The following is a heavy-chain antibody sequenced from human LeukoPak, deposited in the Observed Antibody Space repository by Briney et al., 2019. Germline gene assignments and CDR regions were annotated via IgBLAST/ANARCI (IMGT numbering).Heavy chain of an antibody. CDR3: AKVPVKKWLVLDVGT. J-gene: IGHJ5*02. CDR2: ISGSGGST. V-gene: IGHV3-23*01. CDR1: GFTFSSYA. D-gene: IGHD6-19*01. Sequence: PGGSLRLSCAASGFTFSSYAMSWVRQAPGKGLGWVSAISGSGGSTYYADSVKGRFTISRDNSKNTLYLQMNSLRAEDTAVYYCAKVPVKKWLVLDVGTWGQGTLVTVSS.